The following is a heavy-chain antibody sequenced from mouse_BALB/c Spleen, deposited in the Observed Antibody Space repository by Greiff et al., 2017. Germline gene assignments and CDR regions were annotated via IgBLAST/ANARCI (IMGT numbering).Heavy chain of an antibody. V-gene: IGHV14-4*02. CDR2: IDPENGDT. CDR3: NAPGV. Sequence: EVQLQQSGAELVRSGASVKLSCTASGFNIKDYYMHWVKQSPEQGLEWIGWIDPENGDTEYAPKFQGKATMTADTSSNTAYLQLSSLTSEDTAVYYCNAPGVWGAGTTVTVSS. CDR1: GFNIKDYY. J-gene: IGHJ1*01.